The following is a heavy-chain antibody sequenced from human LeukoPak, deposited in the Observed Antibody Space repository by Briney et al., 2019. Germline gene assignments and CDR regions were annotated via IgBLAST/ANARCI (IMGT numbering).Heavy chain of an antibody. CDR1: GGSFSGYY. J-gene: IGHJ5*02. CDR3: ARGRRYCSSTSCDNWFDP. V-gene: IGHV4-34*01. CDR2: INHSGST. Sequence: SETLSLTCAVYGGSFSGYYWSWIRQPPGKGLEWIGEINHSGSTNYNQSLKSRVTISVDTSKNQFSLKLSSVTAADTAVYYCARGRRYCSSTSCDNWFDPWGQGTLVTVSS. D-gene: IGHD2-2*01.